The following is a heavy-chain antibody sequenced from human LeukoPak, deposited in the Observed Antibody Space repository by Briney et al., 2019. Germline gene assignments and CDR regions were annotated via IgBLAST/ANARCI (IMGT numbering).Heavy chain of an antibody. CDR3: AREGHRKIDFDY. J-gene: IGHJ4*02. V-gene: IGHV3-11*01. Sequence: GGSLRLSCAASGFTFSDYYMSWIRQAPGKGLEWVSYISSSGSTIYYADSVKGRFTISGDNAKNSLYLQMNNLRAEDTAVYYCAREGHRKIDFDYWGQGTLVTVSS. CDR2: ISSSGSTI. CDR1: GFTFSDYY.